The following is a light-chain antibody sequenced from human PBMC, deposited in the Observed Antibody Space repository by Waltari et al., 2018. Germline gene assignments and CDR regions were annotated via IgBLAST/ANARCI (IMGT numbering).Light chain of an antibody. V-gene: IGLV2-8*01. J-gene: IGLJ2*01. Sequence: QSALTQPPSASGSPGQSLTLSCTGTSSDAGGYNYVSWYQQHPGKAPKLMIYEVSKRPSGVPDRFSGSKSGNTASLTVSGLQAEDEADYYCSSYAGSNNLVFGGGTKLTAL. CDR3: SSYAGSNNLV. CDR2: EVS. CDR1: SSDAGGYNY.